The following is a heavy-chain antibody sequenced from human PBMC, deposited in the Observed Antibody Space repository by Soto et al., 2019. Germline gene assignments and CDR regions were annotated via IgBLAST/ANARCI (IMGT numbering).Heavy chain of an antibody. Sequence: EVQLVESGGGLIQPGGSLRLSCAASGFTVSSNYMTWVRQAPGKGLEWVSVIYSDSRTYYADSVKGRFTISRDNSKSTLYLQMNSLRAEDTAVYYCARLRWEYWYFDLWGRGTLVTVSS. CDR3: ARLRWEYWYFDL. CDR2: IYSDSRT. V-gene: IGHV3-53*01. CDR1: GFTVSSNY. D-gene: IGHD4-17*01. J-gene: IGHJ2*01.